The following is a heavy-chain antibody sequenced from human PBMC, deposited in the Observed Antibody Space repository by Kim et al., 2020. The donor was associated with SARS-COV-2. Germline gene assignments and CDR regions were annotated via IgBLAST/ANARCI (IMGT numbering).Heavy chain of an antibody. CDR3: GAARLLIDY. CDR2: IYYSGGT. D-gene: IGHD3-3*01. J-gene: IGHJ4*02. CDR1: GGSISSSSYY. Sequence: SETLSLTCTVSGGSISSSSYYWGWIRQPPGKGLEWIGSIYYSGGTYYNPSLKSRVTISVDTSKNQFSLKLSSVTAADTAVYYCGAARLLIDYWGQGTLVTVSS. V-gene: IGHV4-39*01.